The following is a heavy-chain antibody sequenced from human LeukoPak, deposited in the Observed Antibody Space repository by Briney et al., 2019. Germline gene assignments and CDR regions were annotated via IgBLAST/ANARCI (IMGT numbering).Heavy chain of an antibody. CDR1: GYTFTGYY. V-gene: IGHV1-2*02. CDR2: INPDSGGT. CDR3: ARGSSTVTLTKHPSDS. J-gene: IGHJ4*02. D-gene: IGHD4-17*01. Sequence: ASVKVSCRASGYTFTGYYVHWVRQAPGQGLEWMGWINPDSGGTSSAHKFQGRVTMTWDTSISTAYMELSSLRSDDTAFYYCARGSSTVTLTKHPSDSWGQGTLVTVSS.